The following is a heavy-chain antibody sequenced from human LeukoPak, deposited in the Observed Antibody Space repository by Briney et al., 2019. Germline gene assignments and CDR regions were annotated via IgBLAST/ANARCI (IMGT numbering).Heavy chain of an antibody. J-gene: IGHJ4*02. D-gene: IGHD2-15*01. CDR1: GFTFSSYE. CDR3: ARDLAATNYCSGHCSGDY. V-gene: IGHV3-48*03. Sequence: QPGGSLRLSCAASGFTFSSYEMNWVRQAPGKGLEWISYISSSGGTIYYADSVKGRFTVSRDNAKNSLYLQMSSLRAEDTAVYYCARDLAATNYCSGHCSGDYWGQGTLVTVSS. CDR2: ISSSGGTI.